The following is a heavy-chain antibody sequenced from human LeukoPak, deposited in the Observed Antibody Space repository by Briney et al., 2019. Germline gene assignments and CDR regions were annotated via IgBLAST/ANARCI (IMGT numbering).Heavy chain of an antibody. CDR1: GGSISSGDYY. V-gene: IGHV4-30-4*08. CDR3: AGRRDGYLDY. CDR2: IYYSGST. J-gene: IGHJ4*02. D-gene: IGHD5-24*01. Sequence: SETLSLTCTVSGGSISSGDYYWSWIRQPPGKGQEWIGYIYYSGSTYYNPSLKSRVTISVDTSKNQFSLKLSSVTAADTAVYYCAGRRDGYLDYWGQGTLVTVSS.